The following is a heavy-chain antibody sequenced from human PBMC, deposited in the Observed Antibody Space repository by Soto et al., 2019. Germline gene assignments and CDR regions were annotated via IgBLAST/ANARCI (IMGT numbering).Heavy chain of an antibody. V-gene: IGHV6-1*01. D-gene: IGHD1-20*01. CDR1: GDSVSSSRAA. CDR2: TYYRSKWYN. CDR3: ARITSKLFDY. Sequence: SQTLRLTGAISGDSVSSSRAAWTWIRQSPSRGLEWLGRTYYRSKWYNDYAVSVKSRITINPDTSRNQFSLQLNSVTPEDTDVYYCARITSKLFDYWGQGTLVTVSS. J-gene: IGHJ4*02.